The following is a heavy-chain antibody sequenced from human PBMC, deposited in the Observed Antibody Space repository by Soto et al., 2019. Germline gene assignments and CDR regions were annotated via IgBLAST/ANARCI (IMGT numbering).Heavy chain of an antibody. V-gene: IGHV4-31*03. D-gene: IGHD6-25*01. CDR3: ARVPQHETADYYFDY. J-gene: IGHJ4*02. CDR2: IYYTGST. CDR1: GDSISRGGYY. Sequence: SETLSLTCTVSGDSISRGGYYWSWIRQHPGKGLEWIGYIYYTGSTYYNPSPKSRVTISVDTSKNQFSLKVSSVTAADTAVYYCARVPQHETADYYFDYWGQGALVTVSS.